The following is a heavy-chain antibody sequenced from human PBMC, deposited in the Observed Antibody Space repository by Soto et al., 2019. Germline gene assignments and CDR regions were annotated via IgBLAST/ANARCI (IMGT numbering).Heavy chain of an antibody. D-gene: IGHD6-6*01. CDR1: GFTFSGYS. CDR2: ISTRSSSI. V-gene: IGHV3-21*05. Sequence: GGSLRLSCAASGFTFSGYSMNWVRQAPGKGLEWVSFISTRSSSIYYADSVKGRFTISRDNAKNSLYLQMNSLRAEDTAVYYCARVPYSSSPEPLDYWGQGTLVTVSS. J-gene: IGHJ4*02. CDR3: ARVPYSSSPEPLDY.